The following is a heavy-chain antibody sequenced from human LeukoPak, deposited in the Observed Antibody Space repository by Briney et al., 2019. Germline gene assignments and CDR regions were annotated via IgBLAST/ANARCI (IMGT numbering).Heavy chain of an antibody. D-gene: IGHD2-2*01. Sequence: SVKVSCKASGGTFSSYAISWVRQAPGQGLEWMGGIIPIFGTANYAQKFQGRVTITADKSTSTAYMELSSLRSEDTALYYCAKDICSSTGCHEFDYWGQGTLVTVSS. CDR1: GGTFSSYA. CDR3: AKDICSSTGCHEFDY. J-gene: IGHJ4*02. V-gene: IGHV1-69*06. CDR2: IIPIFGTA.